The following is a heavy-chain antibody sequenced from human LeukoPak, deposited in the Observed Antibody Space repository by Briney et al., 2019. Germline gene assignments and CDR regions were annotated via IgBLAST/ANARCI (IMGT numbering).Heavy chain of an antibody. CDR2: IYYSGST. D-gene: IGHD3-10*01. J-gene: IGHJ4*02. CDR1: GGSFSSGGNS. Sequence: SETLSLTCAVSGGSFSSGGNSWSWIRQPPGKGLEWIGYIYYSGSTYYNPSLKSRITISVDTSKNQFSLRLSSVTAADTAVYYCARVPTLYGSGSSWGQGTLVTVSS. CDR3: ARVPTLYGSGSS. V-gene: IGHV4-30-4*07.